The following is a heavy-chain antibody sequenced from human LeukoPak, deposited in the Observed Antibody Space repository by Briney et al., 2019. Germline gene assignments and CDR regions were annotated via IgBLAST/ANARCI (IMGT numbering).Heavy chain of an antibody. D-gene: IGHD4-11*01. Sequence: ASVKVSCKASGYTFSSYYMHWVRQAPGQGLEWMGWINPNSGGTDYAQKFQGRVTMTRDTSISTAYMELSRLRSDDTAVYYRARNDYSNYVGYWYFDLWGRGTLVTVSS. CDR3: ARNDYSNYVGYWYFDL. J-gene: IGHJ2*01. CDR1: GYTFSSYY. CDR2: INPNSGGT. V-gene: IGHV1-2*02.